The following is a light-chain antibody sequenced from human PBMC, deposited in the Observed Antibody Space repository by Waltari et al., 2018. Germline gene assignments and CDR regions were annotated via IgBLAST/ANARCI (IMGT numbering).Light chain of an antibody. CDR1: QDIRNV. CDR2: EAS. V-gene: IGKV1-6*01. Sequence: AFQMTQSPSSLSASVGARVTITCRASQDIRNVLSWYQQKPGKAPQLLIYEASTLQSGVPSRFSGSGSGTAFTLTISRLQPEDFATYYCLQDSTYPRTFGQGTTVEI. J-gene: IGKJ1*01. CDR3: LQDSTYPRT.